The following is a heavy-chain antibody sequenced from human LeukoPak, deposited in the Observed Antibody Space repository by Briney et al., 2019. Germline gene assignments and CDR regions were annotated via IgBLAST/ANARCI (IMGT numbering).Heavy chain of an antibody. Sequence: TSETLSLTCTVSGVSISSYYWARIRQPPGKGLEWIGYIYYSGSTNYNPSLKSRVTISVDTSKNQFSLKLSSVTAADTAVYYCASLKLWPGYFEYWGRGTLVTVSS. J-gene: IGHJ4*02. CDR3: ASLKLWPGYFEY. D-gene: IGHD5-18*01. CDR2: IYYSGST. V-gene: IGHV4-59*08. CDR1: GVSISSYY.